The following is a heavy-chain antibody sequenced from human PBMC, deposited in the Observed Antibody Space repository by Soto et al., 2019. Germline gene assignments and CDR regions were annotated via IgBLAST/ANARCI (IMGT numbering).Heavy chain of an antibody. CDR1: GGSFSGYY. J-gene: IGHJ1*01. CDR3: ARGRISHYYDSSDYFYQPHTLFQH. V-gene: IGHV4-34*01. D-gene: IGHD3-22*01. CDR2: INHSGRI. Sequence: KPSDTLSLTCAVYGGSFSGYYWNWIRQPPGKGLEWIGEINHSGRINYNPSLKSRVTISVDTSKNQFSLKLSSVTAADTAVYYCARGRISHYYDSSDYFYQPHTLFQHWGQGTLVTVSS.